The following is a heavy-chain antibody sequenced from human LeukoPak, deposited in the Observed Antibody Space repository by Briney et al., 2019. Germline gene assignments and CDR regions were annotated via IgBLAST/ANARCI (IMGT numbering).Heavy chain of an antibody. Sequence: PWGSLRLSCAASGFTFDDYAMHWVRQAPGKGLEWVSGISWNSGRIAYADSVKGRFTISRDNAKNSLYLQMNSLRAEDTALYYCAKDFGYSCGYGFDYWGQGTLVTVSS. CDR3: AKDFGYSCGYGFDY. V-gene: IGHV3-9*01. CDR2: ISWNSGRI. J-gene: IGHJ4*02. CDR1: GFTFDDYA. D-gene: IGHD5-18*01.